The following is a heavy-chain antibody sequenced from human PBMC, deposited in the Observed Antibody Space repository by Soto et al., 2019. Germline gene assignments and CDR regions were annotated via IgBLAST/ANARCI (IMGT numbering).Heavy chain of an antibody. CDR3: ARYAYYFDY. J-gene: IGHJ4*02. Sequence: QVQLVESGGGVVQPGRSLRLSCAASGFTFSSYGMHWVRQAPGKGLEWVAVISYDGSNKYYADSVKGRFTISRDNSKNTLYLQMNSLRAEDTAVYYCARYAYYFDYWGQGTLVTVAS. CDR2: ISYDGSNK. V-gene: IGHV3-30*03. CDR1: GFTFSSYG.